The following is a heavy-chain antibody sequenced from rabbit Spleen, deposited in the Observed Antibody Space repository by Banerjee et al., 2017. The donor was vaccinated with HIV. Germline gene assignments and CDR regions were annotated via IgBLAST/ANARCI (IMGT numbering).Heavy chain of an antibody. CDR1: GFSFSSAYD. V-gene: IGHV1S40*01. CDR3: ARAGGAGYGYAFHL. Sequence: QSLEESGGDLVKPGASLTLTCTASGFSFSSAYDMCWVRQAPGKGLEWIACIYAGSSDSMYSATWAKGRFTISKTSSTTVTLQMTSLTAADTATYFCARAGGAGYGYAFHLWGPGTLVTVS. D-gene: IGHD6-1*01. J-gene: IGHJ4*01. CDR2: IYAGSSDSM.